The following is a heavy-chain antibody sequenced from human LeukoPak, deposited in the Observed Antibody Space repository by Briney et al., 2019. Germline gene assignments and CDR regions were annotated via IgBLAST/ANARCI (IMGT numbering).Heavy chain of an antibody. J-gene: IGHJ3*02. V-gene: IGHV3-21*04. CDR2: ISSSGSYI. CDR1: GFTFSIYS. CDR3: AKGGVVVVENAFDI. D-gene: IGHD2-15*01. Sequence: PGGSLRLSCAASGFTFSIYSMDWVRQAPGKGLEWVSSISSSGSYIYYADSLKGRFTISRDNAKNSLYLQMNSLRAEDMALYYCAKGGVVVVENAFDIWGQGTMVTVSS.